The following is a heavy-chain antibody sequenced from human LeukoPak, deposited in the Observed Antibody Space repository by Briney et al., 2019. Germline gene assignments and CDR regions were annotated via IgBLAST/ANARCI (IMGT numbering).Heavy chain of an antibody. V-gene: IGHV4-39*01. D-gene: IGHD2-8*01. CDR1: GDSINRRSYY. CDR2: ISFGGDT. Sequence: PSETLSLTCTVSGDSINRRSYYWAWIRQPPGKGLEWIGSISFGGDTDHNPSLRSRVTITEDMSKNHFSLRLTSVTAADTAVYYCARHANGVFDCWGQGTLVTVSS. CDR3: ARHANGVFDC. J-gene: IGHJ4*02.